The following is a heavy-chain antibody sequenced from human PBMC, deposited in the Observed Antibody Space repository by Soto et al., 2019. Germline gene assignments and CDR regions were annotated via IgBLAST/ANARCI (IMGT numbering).Heavy chain of an antibody. D-gene: IGHD2-15*01. CDR3: ARSQGGSSSLDIYYYYYYGMDV. J-gene: IGHJ6*02. CDR1: GGTFSSYA. CDR2: IIPIFGTA. Sequence: QVQLVQSGAEVKKPGSSVKVSCKAPGGTFSSYAISWVRQAPGQGLEWMGGIIPIFGTAKYAQKFQGRVTITADESTSTGYMELSSLRSEDTAAYYCARSQGGSSSLDIYYYYYYGMDVWGQGNTVTVSS. V-gene: IGHV1-69*01.